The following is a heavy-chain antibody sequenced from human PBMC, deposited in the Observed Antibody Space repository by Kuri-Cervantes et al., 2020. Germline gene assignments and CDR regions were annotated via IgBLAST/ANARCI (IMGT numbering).Heavy chain of an antibody. CDR1: RFTFSGYS. CDR2: ISSTSATI. Sequence: GESLKISCAASRFTFSGYSMNWVRQAPGKGLELVSYISSTSATILYADSVRGRMTVSRDNAKNSLYLQMNSLRVEDTAVYYCVRESSYGFDIWGQGTTVTVSS. CDR3: VRESSYGFDI. V-gene: IGHV3-48*01. J-gene: IGHJ3*02. D-gene: IGHD3-10*01.